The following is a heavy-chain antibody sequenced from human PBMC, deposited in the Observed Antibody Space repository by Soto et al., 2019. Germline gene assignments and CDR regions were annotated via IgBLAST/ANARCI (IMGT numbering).Heavy chain of an antibody. V-gene: IGHV1-18*04. J-gene: IGHJ6*02. CDR3: ARDLTDFWSGPIPPHYYYGMDV. D-gene: IGHD3-3*01. Sequence: ASVKVSCKASGYTFSDYYIHWVRQAPGQGLEWMGWISAYNGNTNYAQKLQGRVTMTTDTSKSTAYMELRSLRSDDTAVYYCARDLTDFWSGPIPPHYYYGMDVWGQGTTVTVSS. CDR2: ISAYNGNT. CDR1: GYTFSDYY.